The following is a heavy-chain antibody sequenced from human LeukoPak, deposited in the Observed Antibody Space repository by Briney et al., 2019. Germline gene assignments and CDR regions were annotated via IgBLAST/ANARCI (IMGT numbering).Heavy chain of an antibody. V-gene: IGHV4-59*01. CDR1: GGSISSYY. J-gene: IGHJ6*02. Sequence: SETLSLTCTVSGGSISSYYWSWIRQPPGKGLEWIGYIYYSGSTNYNPSLKSRVTISVDTSKNQFSLKLSPVTAADTAVYYCARESGYLYGMDVWGQGTTVTVSS. D-gene: IGHD1-26*01. CDR3: ARESGYLYGMDV. CDR2: IYYSGST.